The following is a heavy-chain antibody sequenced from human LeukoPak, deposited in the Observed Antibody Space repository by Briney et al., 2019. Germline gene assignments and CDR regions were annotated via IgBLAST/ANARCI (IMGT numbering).Heavy chain of an antibody. J-gene: IGHJ4*02. CDR2: INPNSGGT. CDR3: ARGFNEWELPFDY. Sequence: ASVKVSCKASGYTFTGYYMHWVRQAPGQGLEWMGWINPNSGGTNYAQEFQGRVTMTRDTSISTAYMELSRLRSDDTAVYYCARGFNEWELPFDYWGQGTLVTVSS. D-gene: IGHD1-26*01. CDR1: GYTFTGYY. V-gene: IGHV1-2*02.